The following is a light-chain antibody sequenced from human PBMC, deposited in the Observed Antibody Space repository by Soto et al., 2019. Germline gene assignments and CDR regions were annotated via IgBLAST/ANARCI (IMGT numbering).Light chain of an antibody. Sequence: QAVVTQEPSLTVSPGGTVTLTCDSTTGAVTSSHYPYWFQQKPGQAPRTLIYDTRNKYSWTPARFSGSLLGGKAALTLSGAQPEDEAEYYCLLFYGGAGRVFGGGTKLTVL. CDR1: TGAVTSSHY. J-gene: IGLJ2*01. V-gene: IGLV7-46*01. CDR2: DTR. CDR3: LLFYGGAGRV.